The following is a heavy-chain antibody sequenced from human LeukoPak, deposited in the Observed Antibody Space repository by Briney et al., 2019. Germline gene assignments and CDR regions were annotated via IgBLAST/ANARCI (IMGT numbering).Heavy chain of an antibody. CDR3: ARVPYYYDSSGYCDY. J-gene: IGHJ4*02. CDR2: INHSGST. V-gene: IGHV4-34*01. D-gene: IGHD3-22*01. Sequence: PSETLSLTCAVYGGSFSGYYWSWIRQPPGKGLKGMGEINHSGSTNYNPSLKSRVSISVDTSKNQFSLKLSSVTAADTAVYYCARVPYYYDSSGYCDYWGQGTLVTVSS. CDR1: GGSFSGYY.